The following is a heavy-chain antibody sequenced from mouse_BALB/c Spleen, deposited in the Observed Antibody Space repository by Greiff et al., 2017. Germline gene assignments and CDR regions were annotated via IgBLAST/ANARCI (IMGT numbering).Heavy chain of an antibody. D-gene: IGHD3-3*01. Sequence: EVQLQQSGPELVKPGASVKMSCKASGYTFTDYYMDWVKQSHGESFEWIGRVNPYNGGTSYNQKFKGKATLTVDKSSSTAYMELNSLTSEDSAVYYCARGLGRFAYWGQGTLVTVSA. CDR2: VNPYNGGT. V-gene: IGHV1-19*01. CDR1: GYTFTDYY. J-gene: IGHJ3*01. CDR3: ARGLGRFAY.